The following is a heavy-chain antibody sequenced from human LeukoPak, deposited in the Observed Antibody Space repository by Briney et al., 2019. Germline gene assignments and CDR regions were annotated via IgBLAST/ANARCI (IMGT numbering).Heavy chain of an antibody. CDR1: GITFNNYA. CDR3: ARQKEDYYESSRYHYFHL. CDR2: ISGRGGST. V-gene: IGHV3-23*01. D-gene: IGHD3-22*01. J-gene: IGHJ4*02. Sequence: GGSLRLSCAASGITFNNYAMSWVRQAPGKWLEWVSGISGRGGSTYYADSVKGRFTISRDNSKNTLFLQVNSLRAEDTAVYFCARQKEDYYESSRYHYFHLWGQGTLVTVSP.